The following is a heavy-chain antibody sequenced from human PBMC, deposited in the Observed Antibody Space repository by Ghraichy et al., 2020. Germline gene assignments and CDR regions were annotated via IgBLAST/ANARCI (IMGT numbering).Heavy chain of an antibody. Sequence: SQTLSLTCTVSGGSISGYYWSWIRQPPGKGLEYIGYIDYSGNTNYHPSLKRRVTISVDTSKNQFSLNLSSVTASNTAVYYCARERGDGSGSYLYNWFDSWGQGTLVIVSS. D-gene: IGHD3-10*01. CDR3: ARERGDGSGSYLYNWFDS. J-gene: IGHJ5*01. CDR2: IDYSGNT. CDR1: GGSISGYY. V-gene: IGHV4-59*01.